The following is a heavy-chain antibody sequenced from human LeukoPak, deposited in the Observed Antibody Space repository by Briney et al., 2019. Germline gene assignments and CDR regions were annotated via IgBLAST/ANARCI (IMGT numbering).Heavy chain of an antibody. CDR1: GFTFSSYS. CDR2: ISSSSSYI. Sequence: PGGSLRLSCAASGFTFSSYSMNWVRQAPGKGLEWVSSISSSSSYIYYADSVKGRFTISRDNAKNSLYLQMNSLRAEDTAVYYCARGEYCSSTSCQEWFDPWGQGTLVTVSS. V-gene: IGHV3-21*01. J-gene: IGHJ5*02. D-gene: IGHD2-2*01. CDR3: ARGEYCSSTSCQEWFDP.